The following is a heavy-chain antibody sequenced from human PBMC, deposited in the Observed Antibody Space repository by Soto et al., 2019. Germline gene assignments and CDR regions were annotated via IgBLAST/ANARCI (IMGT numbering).Heavy chain of an antibody. CDR1: GDSVSSNSAA. D-gene: IGHD1-7*01. J-gene: IGHJ6*03. V-gene: IGHV6-1*01. CDR2: TYYRSRWYN. CDR3: AGTTSHQWYYMDV. Sequence: SQTLSLTCAISGDSVSSNSAAWDWIRLSPSRGLEWLARTYYRSRWYNDYAVSVRSRITVNPDTSKNQFSLQLTSVTPEDTAVYYCAGTTSHQWYYMDVWGKGTTVTVSS.